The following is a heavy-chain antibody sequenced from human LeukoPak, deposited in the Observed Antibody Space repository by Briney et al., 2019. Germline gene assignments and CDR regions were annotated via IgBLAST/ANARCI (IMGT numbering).Heavy chain of an antibody. CDR2: INHSGST. CDR3: ARGPSNYGDEGDY. D-gene: IGHD4-17*01. Sequence: SETLSLTCAVYGGSFSGYYWSWIRQPPGKGLEWIGEINHSGSTNYNPSLKSRVTISVDTSKNQFSLKLSSVTAADTAVYYCARGPSNYGDEGDYWGQGTLVTVSS. CDR1: GGSFSGYY. J-gene: IGHJ4*02. V-gene: IGHV4-34*01.